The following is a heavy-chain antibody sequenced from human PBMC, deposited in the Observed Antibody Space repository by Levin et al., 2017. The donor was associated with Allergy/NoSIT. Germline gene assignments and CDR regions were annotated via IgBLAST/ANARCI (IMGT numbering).Heavy chain of an antibody. CDR1: GFTFSNYV. J-gene: IGHJ3*02. Sequence: GGSLRLSCAASGFTFSNYVMSWVRQAPGKGMEWVSGITSSGGSTYYAESVKGRFTISRDNSKNTLYLQMDSLRAEDTAVYYCAKRVTGQTGAFDIWGQGTMVIVSS. D-gene: IGHD1-20*01. V-gene: IGHV3-23*01. CDR2: ITSSGGST. CDR3: AKRVTGQTGAFDI.